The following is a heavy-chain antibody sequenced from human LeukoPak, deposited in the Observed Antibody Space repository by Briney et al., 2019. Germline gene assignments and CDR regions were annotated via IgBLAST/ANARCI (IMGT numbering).Heavy chain of an antibody. CDR3: ARGRVLRYFDWLSHGY. D-gene: IGHD3-9*01. V-gene: IGHV3-30*04. J-gene: IGHJ4*02. Sequence: GWSLRLSCAASGFTFSSYAMHWVRQAPGKGLEGVAVISNDGSNKYYTDSVKGRFNISRDNSKNTLYLQMNSLRAEDTAVYYCARGRVLRYFDWLSHGYWGQGTLVTVSS. CDR2: ISNDGSNK. CDR1: GFTFSSYA.